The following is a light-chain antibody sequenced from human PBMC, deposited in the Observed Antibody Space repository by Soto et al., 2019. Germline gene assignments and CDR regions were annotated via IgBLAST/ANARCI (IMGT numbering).Light chain of an antibody. V-gene: IGLV2-8*01. CDR3: SSYAGSSIFVV. J-gene: IGLJ3*02. CDR1: SSDVGGYNY. CDR2: EVS. Sequence: QSALTQPPSASGSPGQSVTISCTGASSDVGGYNYVSWYQQHPGKAPKLIIYEVSKRPSGVPDRFSGSKSGNTASLTVSGLQAEDEADYYCSSYAGSSIFVVFGGGTKLTVL.